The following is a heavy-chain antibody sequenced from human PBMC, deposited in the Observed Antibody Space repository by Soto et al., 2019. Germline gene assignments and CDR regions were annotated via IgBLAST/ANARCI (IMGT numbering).Heavy chain of an antibody. CDR1: GGSVSSGTYY. J-gene: IGHJ6*02. V-gene: IGHV4-39*01. D-gene: IGHD3-10*01. CDR3: ARLDSGFGATMDV. Sequence: SETLSLTCTVSGGSVSSGTYYWGWIRQPPGKGLGWIGSIDYSVTTYYNPSLKSRVTISVDTSKNQFSLKLTSVTAADTAVYCCARLDSGFGATMDVWGQGTTVTVSS. CDR2: IDYSVTT.